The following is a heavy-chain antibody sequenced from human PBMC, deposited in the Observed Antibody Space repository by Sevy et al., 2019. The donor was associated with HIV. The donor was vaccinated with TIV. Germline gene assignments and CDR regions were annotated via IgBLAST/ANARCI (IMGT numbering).Heavy chain of an antibody. Sequence: SETLSLTCTVSGGSISSYYWSWIRQPPGKGLEWIGYIYYSGSTNYNPSLKSRVTISVDTSKNQFSLKLSSVTAADTAVYYCARVRSYRYYYYMDVWGKGTTVTVSS. CDR3: ARVRSYRYYYYMDV. CDR2: IYYSGST. V-gene: IGHV4-59*01. J-gene: IGHJ6*03. CDR1: GGSISSYY. D-gene: IGHD3-16*02.